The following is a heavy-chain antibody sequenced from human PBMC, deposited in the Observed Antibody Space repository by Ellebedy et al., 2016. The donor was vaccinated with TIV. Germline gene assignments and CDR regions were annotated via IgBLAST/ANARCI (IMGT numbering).Heavy chain of an antibody. CDR2: ISSSSTYI. CDR3: ARDRGADYDSSGGFDF. J-gene: IGHJ4*02. V-gene: IGHV3-21*06. D-gene: IGHD3-22*01. Sequence: GGSLRLSCAASGFPLGNYWMTWVRQAPGKGLEWVSSISSSSTYIYYADSLKGRFTVSRDNANSSLYLQVNSLRAEDTAVYYCARDRGADYDSSGGFDFWGRGTLVTVSS. CDR1: GFPLGNYW.